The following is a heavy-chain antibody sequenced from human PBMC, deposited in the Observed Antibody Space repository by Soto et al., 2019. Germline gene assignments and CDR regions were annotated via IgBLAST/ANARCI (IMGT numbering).Heavy chain of an antibody. CDR2: IYYSGRT. CDR1: GGSISSYY. V-gene: IGHV4-59*01. Sequence: SETLSLTCTVSGGSISSYYWSWIRQPPGKGLEWIGYIYYSGRTNYNPSLKSRVTISVDTSKNQFSLKLSSVTAADTAVYYCARGGYYDFWSGYSNWFDPWGQETLVTVSS. D-gene: IGHD3-3*01. CDR3: ARGGYYDFWSGYSNWFDP. J-gene: IGHJ5*02.